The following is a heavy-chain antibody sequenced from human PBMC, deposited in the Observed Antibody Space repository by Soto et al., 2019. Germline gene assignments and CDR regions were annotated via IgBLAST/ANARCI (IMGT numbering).Heavy chain of an antibody. J-gene: IGHJ5*02. D-gene: IGHD3-3*01. V-gene: IGHV3-33*01. CDR1: GFTFSSYG. CDR3: VRDGLSTIFGSNWFDP. CDR2: IWYDGSNK. Sequence: PGGSLRLSCAASGFTFSSYGMHWVRQAPGKGLEWVAVIWYDGSNKYYADSVKGRFTISRGNSKNTLYLQMNSLRAEDTAVYYCVRDGLSTIFGSNWFDPWGQGTLVTVSS.